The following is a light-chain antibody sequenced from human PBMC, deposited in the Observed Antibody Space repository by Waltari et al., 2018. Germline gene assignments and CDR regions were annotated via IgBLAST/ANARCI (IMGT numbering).Light chain of an antibody. CDR3: KSFTNRLTYV. J-gene: IGLJ1*01. CDR1: SSDVAAYNY. V-gene: IGLV2-11*01. Sequence: QSALTQPRSVSGSPGQSVPISCSGTSSDVAAYNYVPWYQQHPGKAPKLMLYDVYKRPSGVPDRFSGSKSGNTASLTISGLQTEDEADYYCKSFTNRLTYVFGSGTKVSV. CDR2: DVY.